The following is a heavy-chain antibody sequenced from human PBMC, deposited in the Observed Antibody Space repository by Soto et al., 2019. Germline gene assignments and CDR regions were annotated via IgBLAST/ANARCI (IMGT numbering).Heavy chain of an antibody. CDR1: GFTFSSYA. CDR2: ISYDGSNK. D-gene: IGHD6-13*01. J-gene: IGHJ6*02. CDR3: ARDQIAAAGTFGSGTYYYGMDV. V-gene: IGHV3-30-3*01. Sequence: PGGSLRLSCAASGFTFSSYAMHWVRQAPGKGLEWVAVISYDGSNKYYADSVKGRFTISRDNSKNTLYLQMNSLRAEDTAVYYCARDQIAAAGTFGSGTYYYGMDVWGQGTTVTVSS.